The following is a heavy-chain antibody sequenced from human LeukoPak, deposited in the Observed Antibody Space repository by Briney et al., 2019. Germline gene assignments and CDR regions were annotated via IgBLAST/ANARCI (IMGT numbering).Heavy chain of an antibody. J-gene: IGHJ4*02. D-gene: IGHD6-13*01. CDR2: INPNSGGT. Sequence: ASVTVSFKASGYTFTGYYMHWVRQAPGQGLEWMGWINPNSGGTNYAQKFQGRVTMTRDTSISTAYMELSRLRSDDTAVYYCARAPGYSSRFDYWGQGTLVTVSS. CDR3: ARAPGYSSRFDY. CDR1: GYTFTGYY. V-gene: IGHV1-2*02.